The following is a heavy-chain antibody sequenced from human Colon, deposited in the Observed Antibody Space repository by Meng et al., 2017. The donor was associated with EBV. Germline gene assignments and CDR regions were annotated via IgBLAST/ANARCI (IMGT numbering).Heavy chain of an antibody. CDR1: GGSISTNHW. V-gene: IGHV4-4*02. J-gene: IGHJ4*02. CDR2: IYHDGTT. Sequence: QVQLQESGPGLVKPSGPLSLTCAVSGGSISTNHWWTWVRQPPGKGLEWIGEIYHDGTTHYNPSLKSRLTMSVDKSKNQFSLRLNSATAADTAVYYCAREKVGWQDCWGQGTLVTVAS. CDR3: AREKVGWQDC. D-gene: IGHD1-26*01.